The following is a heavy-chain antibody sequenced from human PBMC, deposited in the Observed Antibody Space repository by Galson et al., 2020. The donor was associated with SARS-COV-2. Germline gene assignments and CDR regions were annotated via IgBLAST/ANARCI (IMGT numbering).Heavy chain of an antibody. Sequence: ASVKVSCKVSGYTLTELSMHWVRQAPGKGLEWMGGFDPEDGETIYAQKFQGRVTMTEDTSTDTAYMELSSLRSEDTAVYYCATDPAYNWNYALGYWGQGTLVTVSS. CDR3: ATDPAYNWNYALGY. CDR1: GYTLTELS. J-gene: IGHJ4*02. D-gene: IGHD1-7*01. V-gene: IGHV1-24*01. CDR2: FDPEDGET.